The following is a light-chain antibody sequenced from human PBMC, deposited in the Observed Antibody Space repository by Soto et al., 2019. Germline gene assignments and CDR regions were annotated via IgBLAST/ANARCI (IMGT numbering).Light chain of an antibody. CDR2: AAS. CDR1: QGISSY. CDR3: HQYHRHAT. V-gene: IGKV1-9*01. Sequence: IQLTQSPPSLSASVGERVTITCRASQGISSYLAWYQQKPGKGPKLLISAASSLQSGVPSRFSGSGSGTDFTLSINSLQPEDCATYYCHQYHRHATFGQGTILDIK. J-gene: IGKJ2*01.